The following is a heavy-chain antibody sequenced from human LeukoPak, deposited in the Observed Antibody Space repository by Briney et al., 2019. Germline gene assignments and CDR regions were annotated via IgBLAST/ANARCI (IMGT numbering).Heavy chain of an antibody. J-gene: IGHJ4*02. D-gene: IGHD4-17*01. CDR3: ARVDYGDYGFDY. V-gene: IGHV3-23*01. CDR2: SGHGGDT. CDR1: GFTFSTYA. Sequence: GGSLRLSCAASGFTFSTYAMYWVRQAPGRGLEWVSASGHGGDTYYADSVKGRFTISRDISKNTLYLQMNSLRAEDTAVYYCARVDYGDYGFDYWGQGTLVTVSS.